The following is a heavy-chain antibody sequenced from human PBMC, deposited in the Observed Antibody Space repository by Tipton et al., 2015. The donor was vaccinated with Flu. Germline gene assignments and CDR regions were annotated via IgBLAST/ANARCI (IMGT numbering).Heavy chain of an antibody. CDR3: ARGGVATMIVVVITTGTFDI. D-gene: IGHD3-22*01. Sequence: TLSLTCAVYGGSFSGYYWSWIRQPPGKGLEWIGEINHSGSTNYNPSLKSRVTISVDTSKNQFSLKLSSVTAADTAVYYCARGGVATMIVVVITTGTFDIWGQGTMVTVSS. CDR1: GGSFSGYY. J-gene: IGHJ3*02. CDR2: INHSGST. V-gene: IGHV4-34*01.